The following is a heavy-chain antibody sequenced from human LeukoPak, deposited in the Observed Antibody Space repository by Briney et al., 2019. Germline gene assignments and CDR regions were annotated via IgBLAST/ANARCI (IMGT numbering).Heavy chain of an antibody. CDR3: ARDSSSWYYFDY. CDR1: GDSVSGYY. CDR2: IYYSGST. V-gene: IGHV4-59*02. Sequence: SETLSLTCIVSGDSVSGYYWNWIRQPPGKGLEWIGYIYYSGSTNYNPSLKSRVTISVDTSKNQFSLKLSSVTAADTAVYYCARDSSSWYYFDYWGQGTLVTVSS. D-gene: IGHD6-13*01. J-gene: IGHJ4*02.